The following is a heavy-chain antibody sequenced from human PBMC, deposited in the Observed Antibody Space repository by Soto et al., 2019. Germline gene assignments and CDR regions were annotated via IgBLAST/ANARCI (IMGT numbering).Heavy chain of an antibody. Sequence: QVQLVQSGAEVKKPGSSVKVSCKASGGTFSSYTISWVRQAPGQGLEWMGRIIPILGIANYAQKFQGRVTITADKSTSTAYMELSSLRSEDTAVYYCARDTTPHPAYCGGDCYPDYWGQGTLVTVSS. CDR3: ARDTTPHPAYCGGDCYPDY. CDR1: GGTFSSYT. J-gene: IGHJ4*02. CDR2: IIPILGIA. V-gene: IGHV1-69*08. D-gene: IGHD2-21*02.